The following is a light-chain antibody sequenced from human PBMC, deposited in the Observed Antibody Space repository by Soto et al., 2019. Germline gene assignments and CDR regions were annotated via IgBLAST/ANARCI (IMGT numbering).Light chain of an antibody. V-gene: IGLV2-14*01. CDR2: EVS. CDR1: SSDVGAYKY. J-gene: IGLJ3*02. Sequence: QSALTQPDSVSGSPGQSITISCTGSSSDVGAYKYVSWFQQHPGKAPKLIIYEVSNGPSGVSDRFSGSKSGNTASLTISGLQAEDEADYHCSSYTTTTAWVFGGGTKLTVL. CDR3: SSYTTTTAWV.